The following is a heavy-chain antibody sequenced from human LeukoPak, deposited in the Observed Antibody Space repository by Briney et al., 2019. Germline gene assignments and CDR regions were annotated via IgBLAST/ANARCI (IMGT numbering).Heavy chain of an antibody. J-gene: IGHJ4*02. V-gene: IGHV3-21*01. CDR2: ISSSSSYI. D-gene: IGHD3-22*01. CDR1: GFTFSSYS. Sequence: GGSLRLSCAASGFTFSSYSMNWVRQAPGKGLEWVSSISSSSSYIYYADSVKGRSTISRDNAKNSLYLQMNSLRAEDTAVYYCARVATYYDSSGYIYWGQGTLVTVSS. CDR3: ARVATYYDSSGYIY.